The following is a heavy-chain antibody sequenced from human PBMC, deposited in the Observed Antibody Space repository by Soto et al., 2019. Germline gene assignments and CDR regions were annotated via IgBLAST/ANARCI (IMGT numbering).Heavy chain of an antibody. D-gene: IGHD2-2*02. CDR1: GYTFSGYY. CDR3: ARSLTEGYCTITGCYTRPLYGMDV. CDR2: INPNGGGT. Sequence: VASVKVSCKASGYTFSGYYIHWLRQAPGQGLEWMGWINPNGGGTNYAQKFQGRVTVTRDTPTSTAYMELSRLTSDDTAVYYCARSLTEGYCTITGCYTRPLYGMDVWGQGTTVTVSS. J-gene: IGHJ6*02. V-gene: IGHV1-2*02.